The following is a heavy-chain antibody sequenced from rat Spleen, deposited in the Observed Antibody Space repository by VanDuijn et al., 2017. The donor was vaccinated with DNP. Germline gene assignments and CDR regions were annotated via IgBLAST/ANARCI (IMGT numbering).Heavy chain of an antibody. CDR3: ARTPGQLGYAMDA. D-gene: IGHD1-10*01. J-gene: IGHJ4*01. Sequence: EVQLVESGGGLVQPGRSLKLSCAASGFTFSDYNMAWVRQAPKKGLEWVATISYDGSSTYYRDSVKGRFTISRDNAKSTLYLQMDSLRSEDTATYYCARTPGQLGYAMDAWGQGTSVTVSS. V-gene: IGHV5-7*01. CDR2: ISYDGSST. CDR1: GFTFSDYN.